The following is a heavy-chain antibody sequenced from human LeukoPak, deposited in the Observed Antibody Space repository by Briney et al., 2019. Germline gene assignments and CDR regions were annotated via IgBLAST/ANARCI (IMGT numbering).Heavy chain of an antibody. CDR3: ASHENSDFSVNY. CDR2: INPNSGGT. D-gene: IGHD4-11*01. Sequence: ASVKVSCKASGYTFTGYYMHWVRQAPGQGLEWMGWINPNSGGTNYAQKFQGRVTMTRDTSISTAYMELSSLSSEDTAVYFCASHENSDFSVNYWGPGTLVTVSS. J-gene: IGHJ4*02. CDR1: GYTFTGYY. V-gene: IGHV1-2*02.